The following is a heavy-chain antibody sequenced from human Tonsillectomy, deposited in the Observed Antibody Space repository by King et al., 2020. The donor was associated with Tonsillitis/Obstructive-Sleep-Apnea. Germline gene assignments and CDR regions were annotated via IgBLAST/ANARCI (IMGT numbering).Heavy chain of an antibody. J-gene: IGHJ4*02. CDR1: GFTFSSYS. CDR2: ISSSSSTI. V-gene: IGHV3-48*02. D-gene: IGHD2-2*01. Sequence: VQLVESGGGLVQPGGSLRLSCAASGFTFSSYSMNWVRQAPGKGLEWVSYISSSSSTIYYADSVKGRFTISRDNAKNSLYLQMNSLRDEDTAVYYCARDLYCSSTSCYVPLFDSWGQGTLVTVSS. CDR3: ARDLYCSSTSCYVPLFDS.